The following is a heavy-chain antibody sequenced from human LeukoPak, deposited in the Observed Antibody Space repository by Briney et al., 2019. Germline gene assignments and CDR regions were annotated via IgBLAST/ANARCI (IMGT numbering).Heavy chain of an antibody. V-gene: IGHV3-48*01. Sequence: PGGSLRLSYAASGFTFSSYSMNWVRQAPGEGLEWVSYISSSSSTIYYADSVKGRFTISRDNAKNSLYLQMNSLRAEDTAVYYCARGGGSYEYWGQGTLVTVSS. J-gene: IGHJ4*02. CDR2: ISSSSSTI. CDR3: ARGGGSYEY. CDR1: GFTFSSYS. D-gene: IGHD2-15*01.